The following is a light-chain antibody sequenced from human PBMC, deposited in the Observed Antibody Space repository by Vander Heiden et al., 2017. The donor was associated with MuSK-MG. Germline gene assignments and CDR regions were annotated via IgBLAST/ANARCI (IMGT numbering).Light chain of an antibody. Sequence: IVLTQSPATLSVSPGERATLSCRASQSVSSNLAWYQQKTGQAPRLLIYGASTRDTGIPARFSGSGSGTEFTLTISSRQSEDFAVYYCQQNNNWPPWTFGQGTKVEIK. CDR3: QQNNNWPPWT. CDR1: QSVSSN. CDR2: GAS. V-gene: IGKV3-15*01. J-gene: IGKJ1*01.